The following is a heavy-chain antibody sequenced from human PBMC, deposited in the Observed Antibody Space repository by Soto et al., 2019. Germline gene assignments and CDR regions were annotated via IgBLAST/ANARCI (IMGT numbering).Heavy chain of an antibody. CDR3: ARGRDSSGYRIDY. CDR2: IKQDGSEK. Sequence: GGSLRLSCAASGFTFSSYWMTWFRQAPGKGLEWVANIKQDGSEKYYVDSVKGRFTISRDNAKNSLYLQMNSLRAEDTAVFYCARGRDSSGYRIDYWGHGTLVTVSS. J-gene: IGHJ4*01. CDR1: GFTFSSYW. D-gene: IGHD3-22*01. V-gene: IGHV3-7*01.